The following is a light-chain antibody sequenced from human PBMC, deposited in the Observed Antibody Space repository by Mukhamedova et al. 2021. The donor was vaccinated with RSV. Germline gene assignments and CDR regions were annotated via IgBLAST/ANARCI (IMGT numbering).Light chain of an antibody. J-gene: IGLJ3*02. CDR1: SSNIGKNS. V-gene: IGLV1-51*01. CDR3: GAWDSSLSVEV. Sequence: APGQKVTISCSGSSSNIGKNSVGWYQHLIYDNTERPSEIPDRFSGSKSGTSATLGISGLQTGDEADYYCGAWDSSLSVEVFGGGT. CDR2: DNT.